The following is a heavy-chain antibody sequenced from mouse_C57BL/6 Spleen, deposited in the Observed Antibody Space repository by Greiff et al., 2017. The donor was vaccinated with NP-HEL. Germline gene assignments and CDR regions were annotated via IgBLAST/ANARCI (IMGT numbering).Heavy chain of an antibody. V-gene: IGHV1-80*01. D-gene: IGHD1-1*01. CDR2: IYPGDGDT. CDR1: GYAFSSYW. J-gene: IGHJ2*01. Sequence: VQLQQSGAELVKPGASVKISCKASGYAFSSYWMNWVKQRPGKGLEWIGQIYPGDGDTNYNGKFKGKATLTADKSSSTAYMQLSSLTSEDSAVYFCAREGITTVAYYFDYWGQGTTLTVSS. CDR3: AREGITTVAYYFDY.